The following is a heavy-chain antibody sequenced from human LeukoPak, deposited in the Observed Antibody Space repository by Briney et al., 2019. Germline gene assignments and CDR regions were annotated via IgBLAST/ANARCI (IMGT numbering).Heavy chain of an antibody. Sequence: ASVKVSCKTSGSFTSYGITWVRQAPGQGLEWMGWINTDNGNADYAQKFQGRVTLTTDTSPRIGYMELRSLRYDDTAVYYCASANNYYGSGNFYGWGQGTLVTVNS. V-gene: IGHV1-18*01. CDR1: GSFTSYG. J-gene: IGHJ4*02. CDR2: INTDNGNA. CDR3: ASANNYYGSGNFYG. D-gene: IGHD3-10*01.